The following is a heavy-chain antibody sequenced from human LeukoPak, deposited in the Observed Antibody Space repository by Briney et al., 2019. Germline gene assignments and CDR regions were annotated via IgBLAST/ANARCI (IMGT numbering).Heavy chain of an antibody. J-gene: IGHJ4*02. D-gene: IGHD6-19*01. Sequence: GGSLRLSCAASGFTFSSYAMSWVRQAPGKGLEWVSAISGSGGSTYYADSVKGRFTISRDNSKNTLYLQMNSLRAEDTAVYYCAKRGAVAGIHGPFDYWGQGTLVTVSS. V-gene: IGHV3-23*01. CDR1: GFTFSSYA. CDR2: ISGSGGST. CDR3: AKRGAVAGIHGPFDY.